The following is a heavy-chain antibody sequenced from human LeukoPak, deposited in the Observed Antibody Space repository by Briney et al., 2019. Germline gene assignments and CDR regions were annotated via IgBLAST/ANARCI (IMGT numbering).Heavy chain of an antibody. CDR3: ASGYDSSGYYYGPRDFDY. V-gene: IGHV4-39*01. CDR2: IYYSGST. D-gene: IGHD3-22*01. Sequence: SETLSLTCTVSGGSISSSSYYWGWIRQPPGKGLEWIGSIYYSGSTYYNPSLKSRVTISVGTSKNQFSLKLSSVTAADTAVYYCASGYDSSGYYYGPRDFDYWGQGTLVTVSS. CDR1: GGSISSSSYY. J-gene: IGHJ4*02.